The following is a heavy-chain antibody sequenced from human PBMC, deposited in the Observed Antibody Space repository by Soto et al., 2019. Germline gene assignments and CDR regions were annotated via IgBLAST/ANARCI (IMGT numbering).Heavy chain of an antibody. V-gene: IGHV3-11*06. D-gene: IGHD3-10*01. CDR3: AREPFGSGIKS. CDR2: ISSSGSYT. J-gene: IGHJ4*02. CDR1: GFTFSDYY. Sequence: PGGSLRPSCAASGFTFSDYYLSWIRQAPGEGLEWVSYISSSGSYTTYADSVKGRFTISRDNAENSLFLQMNSLRAEDTGVYYCAREPFGSGIKSWGKGTKVTGSS.